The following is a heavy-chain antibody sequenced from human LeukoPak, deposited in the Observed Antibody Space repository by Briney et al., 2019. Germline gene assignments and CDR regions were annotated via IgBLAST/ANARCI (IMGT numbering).Heavy chain of an antibody. CDR1: GFTFSDYY. J-gene: IGHJ2*01. CDR3: AGGSLDYGDYWYFDL. V-gene: IGHV3-11*04. Sequence: GSLRLSCAASGFTFSDYYMSWIRQAPGKGLEWVSYISSSGSTIYYADSVKGRFTISRDNAKNSLYLQMNSLRAEDTAVYYCAGGSLDYGDYWYFDLWGRGTLVTVSS. CDR2: ISSSGSTI. D-gene: IGHD4-17*01.